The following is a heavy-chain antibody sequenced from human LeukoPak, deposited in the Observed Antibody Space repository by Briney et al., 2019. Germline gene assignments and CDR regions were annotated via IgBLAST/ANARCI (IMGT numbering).Heavy chain of an antibody. CDR2: INSVGSST. D-gene: IGHD3-3*01. V-gene: IGHV3-74*01. Sequence: GGSLRLSCAASGFTFSSYWMHWVRQAPGKGLVWVSRINSVGSSTSYADSVKGRFTISRDNAKNTLYLQMNSPRAEDTAVYYCARAPNYDFWSGYYPYYYYGMDVWGQGTTVTVSS. J-gene: IGHJ6*02. CDR3: ARAPNYDFWSGYYPYYYYGMDV. CDR1: GFTFSSYW.